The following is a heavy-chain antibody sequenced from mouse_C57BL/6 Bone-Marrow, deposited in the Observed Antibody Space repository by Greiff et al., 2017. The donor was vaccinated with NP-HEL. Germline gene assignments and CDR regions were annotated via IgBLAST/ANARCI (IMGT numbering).Heavy chain of an antibody. J-gene: IGHJ1*03. CDR3: ARFITTVVARYFDV. CDR1: GYAFSSYW. CDR2: IYPGDGDT. Sequence: VQLQQSGAELVKPGASVKISCKASGYAFSSYWMNWVKQRPGKGLEWIGQIYPGDGDTNYNGKFKGKATLTADKSSSTAYMQLSSLTSEDSAVYFCARFITTVVARYFDVWGTGTTVTVSS. D-gene: IGHD1-1*01. V-gene: IGHV1-80*01.